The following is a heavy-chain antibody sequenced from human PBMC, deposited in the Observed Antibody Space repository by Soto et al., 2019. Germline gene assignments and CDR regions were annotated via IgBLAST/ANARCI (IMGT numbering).Heavy chain of an antibody. Sequence: ASVKVSCKASGYNFPSFGINWVRQAPGQGLEWMGWISVYNGNTNFAQKLQGRVTMTTDTSTSTAHMELRRLRSDDTAVYYCARARGAAAHYYYYYGMDVWGQGTTVTVSS. D-gene: IGHD6-13*01. CDR3: ARARGAAAHYYYYYGMDV. CDR2: ISVYNGNT. CDR1: GYNFPSFG. J-gene: IGHJ6*02. V-gene: IGHV1-18*01.